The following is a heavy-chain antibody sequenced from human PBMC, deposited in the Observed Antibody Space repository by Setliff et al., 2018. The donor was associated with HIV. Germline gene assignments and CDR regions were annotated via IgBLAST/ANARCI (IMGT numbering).Heavy chain of an antibody. V-gene: IGHV4-59*11. D-gene: IGHD6-19*01. J-gene: IGHJ4*02. CDR2: IYYSGST. CDR3: ARGIAVAGPYFDY. Sequence: SETLSLTCTVSGGSISSHYWSWIRQPPGKGLEWIGYIYYSGSTNYNPSLKSRVTISVDTSKNQFSLKLSSVTAADTAVYYCARGIAVAGPYFDYWGQGTLVTVSS. CDR1: GGSISSHY.